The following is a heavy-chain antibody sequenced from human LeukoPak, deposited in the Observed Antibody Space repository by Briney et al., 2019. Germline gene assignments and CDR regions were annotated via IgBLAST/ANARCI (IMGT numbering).Heavy chain of an antibody. CDR2: FDPEGGET. D-gene: IGHD3-16*01. CDR3: ATFLRFGELKGPDY. CDR1: GYTLTELS. V-gene: IGHV1-24*01. J-gene: IGHJ4*02. Sequence: ASVKVSCKVSGYTLTELSMHWVRQAPGKGLEWMGGFDPEGGETIYAQKFQGRVTMTEGTSTDTAYMELSSLRSEDTAVYYCATFLRFGELKGPDYWGQGTLVTVSS.